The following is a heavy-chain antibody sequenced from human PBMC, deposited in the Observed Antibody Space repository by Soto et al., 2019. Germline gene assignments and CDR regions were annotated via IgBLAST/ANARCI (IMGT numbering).Heavy chain of an antibody. J-gene: IGHJ6*02. CDR1: GFTFSSYA. Sequence: PGGSLRLSCAASGFTFSSYAMSWVRQAPGKGLEWVSAISSSGGSTYYADSVKGRFTISRDNSKNTLYXQMTSLKAEXTAVYYCAKAIPGEYQLLIYYYYGMDVRGQGTTVTVSS. D-gene: IGHD2-2*01. CDR2: ISSSGGST. V-gene: IGHV3-23*01. CDR3: AKAIPGEYQLLIYYYYGMDV.